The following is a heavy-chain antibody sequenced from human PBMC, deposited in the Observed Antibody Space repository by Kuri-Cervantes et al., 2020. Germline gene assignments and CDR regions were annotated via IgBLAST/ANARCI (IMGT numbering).Heavy chain of an antibody. CDR2: ISGSGGST. Sequence: GESLKISCAASGFTFSSYAMHWVRQAPGKGLEWVSAISGSGGSTYYADSVKGRFTISRDNSKNTLYLQMNSLRAEDTAVYYCAKLGDYYGSGSYGDYWGQGTLVTVSS. CDR3: AKLGDYYGSGSYGDY. D-gene: IGHD3-10*01. J-gene: IGHJ4*02. V-gene: IGHV3-23*01. CDR1: GFTFSSYA.